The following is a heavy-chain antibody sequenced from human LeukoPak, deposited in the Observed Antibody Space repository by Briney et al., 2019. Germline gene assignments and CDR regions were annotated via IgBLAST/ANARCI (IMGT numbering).Heavy chain of an antibody. CDR2: IYYSGST. V-gene: IGHV4-30-2*03. Sequence: SETLSLTCGVSGVSVGSGGYSWSWIRQPPGKGLEWIESIYYSGSTYYNPSLKSRVTISVDTSKNQFSLKLSSVTAADTAVYYCARRRYCSSTSCYGKWFDPWGQGTLVTVSS. CDR1: GVSVGSGGYS. D-gene: IGHD2-2*01. CDR3: ARRRYCSSTSCYGKWFDP. J-gene: IGHJ5*02.